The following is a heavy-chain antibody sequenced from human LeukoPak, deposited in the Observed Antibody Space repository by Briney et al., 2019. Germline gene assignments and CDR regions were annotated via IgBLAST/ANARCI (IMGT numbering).Heavy chain of an antibody. V-gene: IGHV4-34*01. Sequence: SETQSLTCAVYGGSFSGYYWSWIRQPPGKGLEWIGEINHSGSTNYNPSLKSRVTISVDTSKNQFSLKLSSVTAADTAVYYCARRTIPAANDYWGQGTLVTVSS. J-gene: IGHJ4*02. CDR1: GGSFSGYY. CDR2: INHSGST. CDR3: ARRTIPAANDY. D-gene: IGHD6-13*01.